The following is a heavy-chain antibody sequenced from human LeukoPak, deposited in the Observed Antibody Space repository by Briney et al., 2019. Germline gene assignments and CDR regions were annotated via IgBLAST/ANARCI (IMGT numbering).Heavy chain of an antibody. CDR3: AKDDAWLRFGE. CDR2: ISPSGDIR. V-gene: IGHV3-23*01. D-gene: IGHD3-10*01. Sequence: GGSLRLSCAASGFTFSNHGMNWVRQAPGKGLEWVSGISPSGDIRYYADSVKGRFTISRDDSKNTLYLEVISLTAEDTAVYYCAKDDAWLRFGEWSQGTLVTVSS. J-gene: IGHJ4*02. CDR1: GFTFSNHG.